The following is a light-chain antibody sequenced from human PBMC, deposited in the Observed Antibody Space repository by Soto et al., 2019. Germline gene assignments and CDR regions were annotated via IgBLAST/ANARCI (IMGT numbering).Light chain of an antibody. V-gene: IGKV1-39*01. Sequence: DIQMTQSPSSLSAFIGDRVTITCRTSHNISSNVNWYHQKPVKAPNLLIYAASSLHSGVPSGFSGSGSGTDFTLTITSLQPDDFATYYCQQSFSIPYTFGQGTKLQIK. CDR1: HNISSN. CDR2: AAS. J-gene: IGKJ2*01. CDR3: QQSFSIPYT.